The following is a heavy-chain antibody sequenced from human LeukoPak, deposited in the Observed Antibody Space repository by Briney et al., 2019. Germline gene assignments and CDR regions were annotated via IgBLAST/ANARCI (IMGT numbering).Heavy chain of an antibody. Sequence: SGTLSLTCAVSGGSISSSNWWSWVRQPPGKGLEWIGEIYHSGSTNYNPSLKSRATISVDKTKNQFSLKLSSVTAADTAVYYCARDNPDQYYYYGMDVWGKGTTVTVSS. CDR2: IYHSGST. J-gene: IGHJ6*04. CDR3: ARDNPDQYYYYGMDV. CDR1: GGSISSSNW. V-gene: IGHV4-4*02. D-gene: IGHD1-14*01.